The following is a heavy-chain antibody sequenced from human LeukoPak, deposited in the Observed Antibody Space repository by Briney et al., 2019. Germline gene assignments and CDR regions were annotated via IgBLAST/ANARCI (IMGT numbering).Heavy chain of an antibody. Sequence: ASVTVSCKASGYTFTSCYMHWVRQAPGQGLEWMGIINPSGGSTSYAQKFQGRVTMTRDTSTSTVYMELSSLRSEDTAVYYCAREVVGATIRGTEKEGNNWFDPWGQGTLVTVSS. D-gene: IGHD1-26*01. CDR3: AREVVGATIRGTEKEGNNWFDP. V-gene: IGHV1-46*01. CDR1: GYTFTSCY. J-gene: IGHJ5*02. CDR2: INPSGGST.